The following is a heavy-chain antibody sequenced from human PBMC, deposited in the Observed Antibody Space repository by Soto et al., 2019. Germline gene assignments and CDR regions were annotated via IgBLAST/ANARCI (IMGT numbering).Heavy chain of an antibody. CDR1: GFTFSNYY. CDR2: IKYDGNEQ. CDR3: SRENWFQDY. V-gene: IGHV3-7*03. D-gene: IGHD3-9*01. Sequence: EVRLVESGGGLVQPGGSLRLSCAASGFTFSNYYMTWVRQAPGKGLEWVASIKYDGNEQNYVDSVKGRFTISRDNAKNSLYLQMNSLSAEDTALYYCSRENWFQDYWGQGTLVTVSS. J-gene: IGHJ4*02.